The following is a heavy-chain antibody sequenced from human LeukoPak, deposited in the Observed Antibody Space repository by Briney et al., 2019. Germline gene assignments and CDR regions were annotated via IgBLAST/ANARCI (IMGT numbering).Heavy chain of an antibody. Sequence: GGSLRLSCEGSGFTFSNSAMGWVRQAPGKGPEWVSAIRGGGGSAFYADSVKGRFTISRDNSKYTLFLQMNSLRAEDTAVYYCARDPNGDYIGAFDMWGPGTMVTVSS. V-gene: IGHV3-23*01. J-gene: IGHJ3*02. CDR1: GFTFSNSA. CDR3: ARDPNGDYIGAFDM. D-gene: IGHD4-17*01. CDR2: IRGGGGSA.